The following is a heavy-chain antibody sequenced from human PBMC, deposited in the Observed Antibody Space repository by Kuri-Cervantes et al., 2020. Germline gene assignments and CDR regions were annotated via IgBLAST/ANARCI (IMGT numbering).Heavy chain of an antibody. D-gene: IGHD6-19*01. V-gene: IGHV1-2*02. CDR1: GYTFTGYY. J-gene: IGHJ6*02. CDR3: AREFTGEWYSSGWYPPYYYYGMDV. CDR2: IIPIFGTA. Sequence: ASVKVSCKASGYTFTGYYMHWVRQAPGQGLEWMGGIIPIFGTANYAQKFQGRVTMTRNTSISKAYMELSSLRSEDTAVYYCAREFTGEWYSSGWYPPYYYYGMDVWGQGTTVTVSS.